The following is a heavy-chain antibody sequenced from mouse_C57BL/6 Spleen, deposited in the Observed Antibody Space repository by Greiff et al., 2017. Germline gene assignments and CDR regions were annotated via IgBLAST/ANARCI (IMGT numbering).Heavy chain of an antibody. J-gene: IGHJ2*01. CDR2: FHPYNDDT. CDR1: GYTFTTYP. V-gene: IGHV1-47*01. CDR3: TRSTTIIATCYFDY. D-gene: IGHD1-1*01. Sequence: VQLQQSGAKLVKPGASVKMSCKASGYTFTTYPIEWMKQNHGKSLEWIGNFHPYNDDTKYNEKFKGKATLTVEKSSSTVYLELSRLTSDDSAVYYCTRSTTIIATCYFDYWGQGTTLTVSS.